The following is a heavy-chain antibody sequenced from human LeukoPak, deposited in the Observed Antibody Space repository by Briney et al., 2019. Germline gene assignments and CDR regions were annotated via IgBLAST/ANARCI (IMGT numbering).Heavy chain of an antibody. CDR1: GFTVSSNY. Sequence: GGSLRLSCAASGFTVSSNYMSWVRRAPGKGLEWVSVIYSGGSTYYADSVKGRFTISRDNSKNTLYLQMNSLRAEDTAVYYCARAGITMVRGVNNWGQGTLVTVSS. J-gene: IGHJ4*02. D-gene: IGHD3-10*01. CDR3: ARAGITMVRGVNN. CDR2: IYSGGST. V-gene: IGHV3-66*01.